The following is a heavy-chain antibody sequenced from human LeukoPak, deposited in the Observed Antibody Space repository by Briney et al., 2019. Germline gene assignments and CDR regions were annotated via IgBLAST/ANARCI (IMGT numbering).Heavy chain of an antibody. V-gene: IGHV5-51*01. D-gene: IGHD5-24*01. CDR3: ARQSLSGDGYNFNYYYYMDV. J-gene: IGHJ6*03. Sequence: GESLKISCKGSGYSFTSYWIGWVRQMPGKDLEWMGIIYPGDSDTRYSPSLQGQVTISADKSISTAYLQWSSLKASDTAMYYCARQSLSGDGYNFNYYYYMDVWGKGTTVTVSS. CDR2: IYPGDSDT. CDR1: GYSFTSYW.